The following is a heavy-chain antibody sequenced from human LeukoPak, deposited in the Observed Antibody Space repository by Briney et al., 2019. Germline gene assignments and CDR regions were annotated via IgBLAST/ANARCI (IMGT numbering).Heavy chain of an antibody. J-gene: IGHJ4*02. CDR3: AKVDYWSPENYFDS. D-gene: IGHD1-1*01. V-gene: IGHV3-23*01. CDR1: GYPFRSYA. CDR2: ITDEGDT. Sequence: QTGGSLRLSCVAPGYPFRSYAMTWGRQTPGKGLESVSVITDEGDTYYADDVTGRSTISRDNSQKTVFLQMNSLRVEDTAVYYCAKVDYWSPENYFDSWGQGTLVTVSS.